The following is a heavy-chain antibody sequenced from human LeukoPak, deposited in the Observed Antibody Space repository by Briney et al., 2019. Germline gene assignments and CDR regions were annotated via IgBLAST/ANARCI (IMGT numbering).Heavy chain of an antibody. J-gene: IGHJ5*02. V-gene: IGHV1-69*04. CDR3: ARGPSITIFGVVIMRFDP. Sequence: ASVKVSCKASGGTFSSYAISWVRQAPGQGLEWMGRIIPILGIANYAQKFQGRVTITADKSTSTAYMELSSLRSEDTAVYYCARGPSITIFGVVIMRFDPWGQGTLVTVSS. D-gene: IGHD3-3*01. CDR1: GGTFSSYA. CDR2: IIPILGIA.